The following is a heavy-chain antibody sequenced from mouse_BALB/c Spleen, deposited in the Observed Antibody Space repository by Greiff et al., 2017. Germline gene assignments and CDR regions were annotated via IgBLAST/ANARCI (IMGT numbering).Heavy chain of an antibody. J-gene: IGHJ3*01. V-gene: IGHV14-3*02. CDR3: ARAYGYDEEFAY. Sequence: EVQLQQSGAELVKPGASVKLSCTASGFNIKDTYMHWVKQRPEQGLEWIGRIYPANGNTKYDPKFQGKATITADTSSNTAYLQLSSLTSEDTAVYYCARAYGYDEEFAYWGQGTLVTVSA. D-gene: IGHD2-2*01. CDR2: IYPANGNT. CDR1: GFNIKDTY.